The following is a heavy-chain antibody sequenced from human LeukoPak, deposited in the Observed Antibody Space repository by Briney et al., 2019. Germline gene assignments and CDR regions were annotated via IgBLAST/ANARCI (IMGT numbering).Heavy chain of an antibody. Sequence: SETLSLTCAVYGGSFSGYYWSWIRQPPGKGLEWIGEINHSGSTNYNPSLKSRVTISVDTSKNQFSLKLSSVTAADTAAYYCASMKSSMVRGVHFDYWGQGTLVTVSS. CDR3: ASMKSSMVRGVHFDY. V-gene: IGHV4-34*01. CDR1: GGSFSGYY. J-gene: IGHJ4*02. CDR2: INHSGST. D-gene: IGHD3-10*01.